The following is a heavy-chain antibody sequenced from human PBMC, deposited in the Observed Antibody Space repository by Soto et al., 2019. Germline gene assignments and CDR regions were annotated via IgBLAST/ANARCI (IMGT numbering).Heavy chain of an antibody. D-gene: IGHD3-9*01. CDR2: ISSSSSYT. Sequence: QVQLVESGGGLVKPGGSLRLSCAASGFTFSDYYMSWIRQAPGKGLEWVSYISSSSSYTNYADSVKGRFTISRDNAKNSLYLQMNSLRAEDTAVYYCARVYYDILTGYPGGRGAFDIWGQGTMVTVSS. CDR1: GFTFSDYY. J-gene: IGHJ3*02. CDR3: ARVYYDILTGYPGGRGAFDI. V-gene: IGHV3-11*06.